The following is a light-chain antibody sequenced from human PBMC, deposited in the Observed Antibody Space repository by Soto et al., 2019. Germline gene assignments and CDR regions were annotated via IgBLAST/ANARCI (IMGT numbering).Light chain of an antibody. CDR1: SSDVGGYNY. CDR3: SSYTSSSTLYVV. CDR2: EVS. J-gene: IGLJ2*01. V-gene: IGLV2-14*01. Sequence: QSVLTQPASVSGSPGQSITISCTGTSSDVGGYNYVSWYQQHPGKAPKLMIYEVSNRPSGVSNRFSGSKSGNTASLTISGLQAEDKADYYCSSYTSSSTLYVVFGGGTKLTVL.